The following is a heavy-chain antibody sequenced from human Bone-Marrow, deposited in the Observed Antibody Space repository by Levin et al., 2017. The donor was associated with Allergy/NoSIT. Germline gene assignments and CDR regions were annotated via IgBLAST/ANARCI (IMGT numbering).Heavy chain of an antibody. Sequence: GASVKVSCKASGGTFTSFGIAWVRQAPGQGPEWMGGIITMFGTATYAQKFQGRVTLTADESTSTAYMEMTSLRSEDTAVYYCTGDHCSSSNGYNYFGPWGQGTLVTVSS. CDR3: TGDHCSSSNGYNYFGP. V-gene: IGHV1-69*13. CDR2: IITMFGTA. CDR1: GGTFTSFG. D-gene: IGHD3-22*01. J-gene: IGHJ5*02.